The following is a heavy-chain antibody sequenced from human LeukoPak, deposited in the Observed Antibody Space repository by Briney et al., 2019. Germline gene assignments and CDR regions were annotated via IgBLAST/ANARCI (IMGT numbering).Heavy chain of an antibody. D-gene: IGHD6-13*01. Sequence: GGSLRLSCAASGFTFSSYGMHWVRQAPGKGLEWGAFIRYDGSNKYYADSVKGRFTISRDNSKNTLYLQMNSLRAEDTAVYYCAKVKQYSSSWYVIDYWGQGTLVTVSS. CDR3: AKVKQYSSSWYVIDY. V-gene: IGHV3-30*02. J-gene: IGHJ4*02. CDR1: GFTFSSYG. CDR2: IRYDGSNK.